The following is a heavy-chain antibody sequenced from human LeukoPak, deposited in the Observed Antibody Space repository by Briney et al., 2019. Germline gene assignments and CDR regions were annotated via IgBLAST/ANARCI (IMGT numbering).Heavy chain of an antibody. CDR1: GGTFSSYA. Sequence: ASVKVSCKASGGTFSSYAFSWVRQPRGQGVEWMGGIISIFGTTNYGQKFQGRVTITADESTRTAYTELRSLRSEDTAVYYCAVGYCSSTSCYDYDYWGQGTLVTVSS. V-gene: IGHV1-69*13. CDR3: AVGYCSSTSCYDYDY. CDR2: IISIFGTT. D-gene: IGHD2-2*01. J-gene: IGHJ4*02.